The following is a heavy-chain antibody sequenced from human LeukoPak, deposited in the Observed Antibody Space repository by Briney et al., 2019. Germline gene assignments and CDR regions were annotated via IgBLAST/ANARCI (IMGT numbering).Heavy chain of an antibody. V-gene: IGHV4-59*01. CDR3: ARGSGWYPV. CDR2: IYYSGST. Sequence: SETLSLTCTVSGGSISGYFWSWIRQPPGKGLEWIGYIYYSGSTNYNPSLKSRVTISVDTSKNQFSLKLGSVTAADTAVYYCARGSGWYPVWGQGTLVTVSS. D-gene: IGHD6-19*01. CDR1: GGSISGYF. J-gene: IGHJ4*02.